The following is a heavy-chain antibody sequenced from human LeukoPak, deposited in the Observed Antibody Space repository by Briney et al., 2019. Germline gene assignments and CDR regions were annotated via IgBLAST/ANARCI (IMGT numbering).Heavy chain of an antibody. Sequence: ASVKVSCKASGYTFTGYYMHWVRQAPGQGLEWMGWINPNSGGTNYAQKFQGRVTMTRDTSISTAYMEMSRLRSDDTAVYYCARQYETGRGWFDPWGQGTLVTVSS. CDR3: ARQYETGRGWFDP. CDR2: INPNSGGT. V-gene: IGHV1-2*02. J-gene: IGHJ5*02. D-gene: IGHD1-14*01. CDR1: GYTFTGYY.